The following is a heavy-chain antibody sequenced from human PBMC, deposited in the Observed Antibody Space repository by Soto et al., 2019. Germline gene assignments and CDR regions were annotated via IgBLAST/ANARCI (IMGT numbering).Heavy chain of an antibody. Sequence: HLQLQESGPGRVKPSETLSLTCTVSGDSISSISYSWGWIRQPPGKGREWIGTINYSGSTYYNVSLKSRVTLSVDTSKNQFSLKLSSVTAADTAVYYCARHHSNLFDYWGQGPLVTVSS. CDR1: GDSISSISYS. D-gene: IGHD4-4*01. CDR2: INYSGST. J-gene: IGHJ4*02. CDR3: ARHHSNLFDY. V-gene: IGHV4-39*01.